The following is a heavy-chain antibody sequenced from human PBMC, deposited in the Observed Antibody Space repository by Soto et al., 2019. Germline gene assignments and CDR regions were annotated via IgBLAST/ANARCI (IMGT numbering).Heavy chain of an antibody. CDR3: AREGEMPYYYYGLDV. Sequence: QVQLVQSGAEVRKPGASVKVSCKASGYTFTTYGISWVRQAPGQGLEWMGWISGYNGHTKYAQKFQGRVTMTTDTSXXTVYMDLRSLRSDGTAVYYCAREGEMPYYYYGLDVWGQGTKVTVSS. D-gene: IGHD3-16*01. V-gene: IGHV1-18*01. J-gene: IGHJ6*02. CDR2: ISGYNGHT. CDR1: GYTFTTYG.